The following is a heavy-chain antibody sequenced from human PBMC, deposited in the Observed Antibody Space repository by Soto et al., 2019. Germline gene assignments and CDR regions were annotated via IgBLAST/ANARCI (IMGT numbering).Heavy chain of an antibody. D-gene: IGHD1-1*01. V-gene: IGHV3-7*01. CDR1: GFTLSSYW. J-gene: IGHJ4*02. CDR2: TRQDGGQS. Sequence: PGGSLRLSCEASGFTLSSYWMSWIRQAPGKGLEWVANTRQDGGQSYLVDSVQGRFTISRDNAKNSVYLQMNSLRAEDTAVYYCVRDGSXXWHFDSWGQGTLVTVSS. CDR3: VRDGSXXWHFDS.